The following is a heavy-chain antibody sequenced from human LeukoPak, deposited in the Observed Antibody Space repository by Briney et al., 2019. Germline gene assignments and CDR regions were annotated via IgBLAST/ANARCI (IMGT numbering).Heavy chain of an antibody. J-gene: IGHJ6*02. CDR1: GYTFTNYY. D-gene: IGHD6-13*01. CDR2: INPSGGST. V-gene: IGHV1-46*01. Sequence: ASVKVSCKTSGYTFTNYYMHWVRQAPGQGLEWMGIINPSGGSTSYAQKFQGRVTMTRDTSTSTVYMELSSLRSEDTAVYYCARVVAAEAYGMDVWGQGTTVTVSS. CDR3: ARVVAAEAYGMDV.